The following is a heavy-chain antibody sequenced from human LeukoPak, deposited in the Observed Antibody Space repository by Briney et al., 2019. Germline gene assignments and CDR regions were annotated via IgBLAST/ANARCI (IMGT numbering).Heavy chain of an antibody. V-gene: IGHV3-74*01. CDR3: AREVGTPQAFDI. Sequence: GGSLRLSCAASGFSFSTQRMHWVRQAPGKGLVWVSYINIDERITGYADSVKGRFTISRDNAKNTLYLQMNSLRAEDTAIYYCAREVGTPQAFDIWGQGTMVTVSS. J-gene: IGHJ3*02. D-gene: IGHD1-26*01. CDR1: GFSFSTQR. CDR2: INIDERIT.